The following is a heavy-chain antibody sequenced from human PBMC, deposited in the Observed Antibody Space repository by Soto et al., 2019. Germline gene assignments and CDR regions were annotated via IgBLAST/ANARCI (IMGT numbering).Heavy chain of an antibody. J-gene: IGHJ4*02. CDR2: IYWDDDK. Sequence: QITLKESGPTVVKPTETLTLTCTFSGFSLTTSGVGVGWVRQSPGKAPEWLALIYWDDDKRYSTSLKSRLTITKDTSKIQVFLTMANVDPADTATYYCAHRVLRTVFGLVTTTAIYFDFWGQGTPVVVSS. CDR3: AHRVLRTVFGLVTTTAIYFDF. CDR1: GFSLTTSGVG. D-gene: IGHD3-3*01. V-gene: IGHV2-5*02.